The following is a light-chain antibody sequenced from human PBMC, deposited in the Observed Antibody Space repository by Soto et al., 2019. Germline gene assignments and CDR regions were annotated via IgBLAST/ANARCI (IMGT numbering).Light chain of an antibody. CDR3: QQSHSTPPT. V-gene: IGKV1-39*01. CDR1: QSISNW. Sequence: DIQMTQSPSTLSASVGDRVTITCRASQSISNWLAWYQQRPGKAPKLLISDASSLHSGVPSRFSGSGSGTDFTLTISSLQPEDFATYYCQQSHSTPPTFGPGTRLEIK. J-gene: IGKJ5*01. CDR2: DAS.